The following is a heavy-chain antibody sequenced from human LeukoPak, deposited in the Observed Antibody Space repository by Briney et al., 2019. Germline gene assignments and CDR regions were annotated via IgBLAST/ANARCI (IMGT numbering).Heavy chain of an antibody. V-gene: IGHV1-8*03. CDR2: MNPNSGNT. CDR1: GYTFTSYD. J-gene: IGHJ4*02. CDR3: ARGRKNRGYPSETSYYFDY. Sequence: ASVKVSCKASGYTFTSYDINWVRQATGQGLEWMGWMNPNSGNTGYAQKFQGRVTITRNTSISTAYMELSSLRSEDTAVYYCARGRKNRGYPSETSYYFDYWGQGTLVTVSS. D-gene: IGHD3-10*01.